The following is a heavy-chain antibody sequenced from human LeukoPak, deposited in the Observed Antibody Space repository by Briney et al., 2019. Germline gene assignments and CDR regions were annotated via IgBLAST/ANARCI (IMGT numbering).Heavy chain of an antibody. CDR1: GFTFDDYG. Sequence: GGSLRLSCAASGFTFDDYGMSWVRQAPGKGLEWVSGINWNGGSTGYADSVKGRFTISRDNAKNSLYLQMNSLRAEDTALYYCARSDYDSSGYYYGCFDYWGQGTLVTVSS. CDR3: ARSDYDSSGYYYGCFDY. D-gene: IGHD3-22*01. J-gene: IGHJ4*02. V-gene: IGHV3-20*04. CDR2: INWNGGST.